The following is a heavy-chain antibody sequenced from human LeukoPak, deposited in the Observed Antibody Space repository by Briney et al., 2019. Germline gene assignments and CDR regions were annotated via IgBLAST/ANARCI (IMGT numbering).Heavy chain of an antibody. D-gene: IGHD5-18*01. Sequence: SETLSLTCTVSGGSISSYYWSWIRQPPGKGLEWIGYIYYSGSTNYNPSLKSRVTISVDTSKNRFSLKLSSVTAADTAVYYCASGGYSYPYYFDYWGQGTLVTVSS. J-gene: IGHJ4*02. CDR1: GGSISSYY. CDR3: ASGGYSYPYYFDY. CDR2: IYYSGST. V-gene: IGHV4-59*01.